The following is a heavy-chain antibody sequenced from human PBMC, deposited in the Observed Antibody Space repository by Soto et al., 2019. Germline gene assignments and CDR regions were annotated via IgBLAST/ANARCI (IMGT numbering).Heavy chain of an antibody. Sequence: QVQLQESGPGLVKPSQTLSLTCTVSGGSISSGGYYWSWIRQHPGKGLEWIGYIYYSGSTYYNPSLKGPVTISVDTSKNQFSLKLSSVTAADTAVYYCARKVAAGPETYYFDYWGQGTLVTVSS. J-gene: IGHJ4*02. CDR2: IYYSGST. CDR3: ARKVAAGPETYYFDY. V-gene: IGHV4-31*01. CDR1: GGSISSGGYY. D-gene: IGHD6-13*01.